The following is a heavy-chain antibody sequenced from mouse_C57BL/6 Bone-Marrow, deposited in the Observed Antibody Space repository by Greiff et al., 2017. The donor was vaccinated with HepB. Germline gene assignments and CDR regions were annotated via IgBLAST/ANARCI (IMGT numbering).Heavy chain of an antibody. CDR1: GYTFTSYW. CDR3: ARGDY. CDR2: IEPNSGGT. J-gene: IGHJ2*01. V-gene: IGHV1-72*01. Sequence: VQLHQPGAGLLKPGASGKLSPKAFGYTFTSYWRHRGKQRPGRGLEGIGGIEPNSGGTKYNEKFKSKATLTVDKPSSTAYMQLSSLTSEDSAVYYCARGDYWGQGTTLTVSS.